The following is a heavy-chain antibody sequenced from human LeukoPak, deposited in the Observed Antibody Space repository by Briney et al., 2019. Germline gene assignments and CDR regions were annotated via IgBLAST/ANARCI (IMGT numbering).Heavy chain of an antibody. CDR2: IYYSGST. Sequence: SETLSLTCTVSGGSVSSGSYYWSWIRQPPGKGLEWIGYIYYSGSTNYNPSLKSRVTISVDTSKNQFPLKLSSVTAADTAVYYCARDGSESAFDIWGQGTMVTVSS. CDR1: GGSVSSGSYY. J-gene: IGHJ3*02. CDR3: ARDGSESAFDI. V-gene: IGHV4-61*01.